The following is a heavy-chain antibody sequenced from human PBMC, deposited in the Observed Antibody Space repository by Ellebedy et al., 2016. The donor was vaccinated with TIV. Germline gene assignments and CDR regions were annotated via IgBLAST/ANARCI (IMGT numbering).Heavy chain of an antibody. CDR3: AKGLSRRWMEGFY. J-gene: IGHJ4*02. D-gene: IGHD3-3*01. CDR2: SNAGNGDT. V-gene: IGHV1-3*01. CDR1: GYTFTTYA. Sequence: AASVKVSCKASGYTFTTYAMHWVRQAPGQRLEWMGWSNAGNGDTKYSQKFQGRVTITRDTSASTDYMELSSLRSEDTAVYYCAKGLSRRWMEGFYWGQGTLVAVSS.